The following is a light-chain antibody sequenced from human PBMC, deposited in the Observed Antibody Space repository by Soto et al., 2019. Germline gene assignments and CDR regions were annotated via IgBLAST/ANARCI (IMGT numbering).Light chain of an antibody. CDR3: QQYGSSGT. CDR2: GAS. V-gene: IGKV3-20*01. CDR1: QSVSNNY. J-gene: IGKJ1*01. Sequence: VLTHSAGPLSLSPGERATLSCRASQSVSNNYLAWYHQPPGQAPRLLIYGASNRATGIPDRFSGIASGTCSTLTISRLQHEEFAVYYCQQYGSSGTFGQGTKVDIK.